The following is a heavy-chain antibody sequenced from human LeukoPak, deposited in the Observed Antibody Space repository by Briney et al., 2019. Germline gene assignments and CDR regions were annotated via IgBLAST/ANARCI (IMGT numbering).Heavy chain of an antibody. J-gene: IGHJ4*02. CDR1: GFTVSTNY. Sequence: GGSLRLSCAASGFTVSTNYMSWVRQAPGKGLEWVSVIYSGGSIYYADSVKGRFTISRDNSENTLYLQMNSLRAEDTAVYYCTRDEGNYYTGWGQGTLVTVSS. CDR2: IYSGGSI. D-gene: IGHD1-26*01. CDR3: TRDEGNYYTG. V-gene: IGHV3-66*01.